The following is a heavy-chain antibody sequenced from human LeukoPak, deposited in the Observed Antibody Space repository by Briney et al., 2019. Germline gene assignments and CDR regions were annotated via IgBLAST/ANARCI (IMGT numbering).Heavy chain of an antibody. Sequence: SETLSLTCTVSGYSISSGYDWGWMRQAPGKGLEWLGSISQSGNTYNNPSLKSRVTISVDTSKNQFSLKLSSVTAADTAVYYCAREHCSGGSCYSIYYYYYMDVWGKGTTVTVSS. CDR3: AREHCSGGSCYSIYYYYYMDV. D-gene: IGHD2-15*01. CDR2: ISQSGNT. J-gene: IGHJ6*03. V-gene: IGHV4-38-2*02. CDR1: GYSISSGYD.